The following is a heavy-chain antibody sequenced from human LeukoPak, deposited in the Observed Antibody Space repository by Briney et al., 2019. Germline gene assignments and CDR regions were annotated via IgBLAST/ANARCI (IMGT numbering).Heavy chain of an antibody. CDR1: GFTFSSYG. Sequence: GGSLRLSCAASGFTFSSYGMHWVRQAPGKGLEWVAVISYDGSNKYYADSVKGRFTISRDNSKNTLYLQMNSLRAEDTAVYYCAKDLVVWGSYRSPDYWGQGTLVTVSS. CDR3: AKDLVVWGSYRSPDY. CDR2: ISYDGSNK. V-gene: IGHV3-30*18. J-gene: IGHJ4*02. D-gene: IGHD3-16*02.